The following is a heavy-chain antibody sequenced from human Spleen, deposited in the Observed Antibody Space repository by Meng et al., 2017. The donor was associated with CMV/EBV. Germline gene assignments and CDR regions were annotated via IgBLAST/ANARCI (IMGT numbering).Heavy chain of an antibody. J-gene: IGHJ6*02. CDR3: ARVVTPYYYYYYGMDV. D-gene: IGHD1-14*01. CDR1: GGTFSSYA. Sequence: SVQVSCKASGGTFSSYAISWVRQAPGQGLEWMGGITPIFGTANYAQKFQGGVTITTDESTSTAYMELSSLRSEDTAVEYCARVVTPYYYYYYGMDVWGQGTTVTVSS. CDR2: ITPIFGTA. V-gene: IGHV1-69*05.